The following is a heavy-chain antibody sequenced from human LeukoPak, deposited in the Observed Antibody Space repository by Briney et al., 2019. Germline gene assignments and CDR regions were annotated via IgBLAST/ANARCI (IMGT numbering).Heavy chain of an antibody. D-gene: IGHD2-15*01. V-gene: IGHV4-39*01. Sequence: SETLSLTCTVSGGSISSSSYYWGRIRPPPGQGRVWIGSINYSGTTYSNPYLNRRATISVDTTKTQFSLKLSPVTAADTAVYYCAIYCSGGSGYYLDYWGQGTLVTGSS. CDR3: AIYCSGGSGYYLDY. CDR2: INYSGTT. J-gene: IGHJ4*02. CDR1: GGSISSSSYY.